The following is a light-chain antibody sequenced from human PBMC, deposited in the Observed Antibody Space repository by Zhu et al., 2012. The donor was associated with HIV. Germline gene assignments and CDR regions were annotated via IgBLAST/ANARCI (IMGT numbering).Light chain of an antibody. V-gene: IGKV1-6*01. J-gene: IGKJ2*01. Sequence: AIQMTQSPSSLSASVGDRIIITCRASQGVGNDLGWYQQKLGRAPKLLIYSISTLQNGVPSRFSGSGSGTDFTLTITSLQPEDFATYYCLQDHDYPFTFGQGTNLERK. CDR1: QGVGND. CDR2: SIS. CDR3: LQDHDYPFT.